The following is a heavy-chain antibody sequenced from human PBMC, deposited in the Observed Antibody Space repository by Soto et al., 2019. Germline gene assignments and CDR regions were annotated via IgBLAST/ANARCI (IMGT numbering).Heavy chain of an antibody. V-gene: IGHV4-59*01. CDR3: ARDGRAEGSGGSCHLGWFHP. J-gene: IGHJ5*02. D-gene: IGHD2-15*01. Sequence: SETLSLTCTVSGGSISSYYWSWIRQPPGKGLEWIGYIYYSGSTNYNPSLKSRVTISVDTSKNQFSLKLSSVTAADTAVYYCARDGRAEGSGGSCHLGWFHPWGQATLVNV. CDR1: GGSISSYY. CDR2: IYYSGST.